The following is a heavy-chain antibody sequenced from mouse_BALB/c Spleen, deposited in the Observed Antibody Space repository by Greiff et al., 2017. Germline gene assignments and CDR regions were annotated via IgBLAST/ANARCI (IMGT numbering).Heavy chain of an antibody. CDR2: ISSGGST. J-gene: IGHJ2*01. D-gene: IGHD2-4*01. Sequence: EVKLVESGGGLVKPGGSLKLSCAASGFTFSSYAMSWVRQTPEKRLEWVASISSGGSTYYPDSVKGRFTISRDNARNILYLQMSSLRSEDTAMYYCARVYYDYDGGYYFDYWGQGTTLTVSS. V-gene: IGHV5-6-5*01. CDR3: ARVYYDYDGGYYFDY. CDR1: GFTFSSYA.